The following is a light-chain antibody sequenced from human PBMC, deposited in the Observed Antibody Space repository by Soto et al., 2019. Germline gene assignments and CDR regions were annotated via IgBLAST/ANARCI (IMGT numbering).Light chain of an antibody. V-gene: IGKV1-9*01. CDR1: QAITNN. Sequence: DIHLTQSPSSLSASVGDRVTITCRASQAITNNLAWYQQKPGNPPKLLIYEESTLHSGVPSRFSGRKVGTQFILTIDSLQTEDFATYYCQQVKSYPRTFGGVTKVDIK. CDR2: EES. CDR3: QQVKSYPRT. J-gene: IGKJ4*01.